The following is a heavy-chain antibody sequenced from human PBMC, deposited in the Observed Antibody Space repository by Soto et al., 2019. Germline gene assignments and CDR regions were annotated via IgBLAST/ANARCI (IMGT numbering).Heavy chain of an antibody. CDR2: IHYSGTT. V-gene: IGHV4-59*01. D-gene: IGHD5-18*01. Sequence: PSETLSLTCTVSGASISPYYWNWIRQTPGGGLEWLGYIHYSGTTKYTPSLETRVTMSLDTSKNQFSLNLGSVTAADTAIYYCAGSNLRGYSYAYTWAQGTLVTVS. CDR1: GASISPYY. J-gene: IGHJ5*02. CDR3: AGSNLRGYSYAYT.